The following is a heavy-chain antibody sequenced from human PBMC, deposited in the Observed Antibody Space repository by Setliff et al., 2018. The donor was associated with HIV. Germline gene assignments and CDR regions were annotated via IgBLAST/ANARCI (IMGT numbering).Heavy chain of an antibody. CDR1: GYSMSSGYY. D-gene: IGHD4-17*01. V-gene: IGHV4-61*01. CDR2: IYSTGST. Sequence: SETLSLTCGVSGYSMSSGYYWGWIRQSPGRELEWIGYIYSTGSTNYNPSLQSRVTISMVASRNQFSLKVTSVTAADTAVYYCAKGAGFYGDYTFDHWGQGRQVTVSS. J-gene: IGHJ4*02. CDR3: AKGAGFYGDYTFDH.